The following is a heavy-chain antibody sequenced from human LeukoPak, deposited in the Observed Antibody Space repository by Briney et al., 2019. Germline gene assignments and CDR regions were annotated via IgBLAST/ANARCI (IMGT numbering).Heavy chain of an antibody. CDR3: ARANYYDSSGYYYWLDY. J-gene: IGHJ4*02. CDR2: IYYSGST. Sequence: SETLSLTCTVSGGSISSYYWSWLRQPPRKGLEGIGYIYYSGSTNYNPSLKSRVTISVDTSKNQFSLKLSSVTAADTAVYYCARANYYDSSGYYYWLDYWGQGTLVTVSS. CDR1: GGSISSYY. D-gene: IGHD3-22*01. V-gene: IGHV4-59*01.